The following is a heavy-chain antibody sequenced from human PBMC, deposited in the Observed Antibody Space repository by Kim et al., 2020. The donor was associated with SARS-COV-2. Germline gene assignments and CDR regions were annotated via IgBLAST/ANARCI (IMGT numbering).Heavy chain of an antibody. D-gene: IGHD3-3*01. CDR2: IWYDGSNK. CDR3: ARERGYDFWSGYPKNYFDY. J-gene: IGHJ4*02. V-gene: IGHV3-33*01. Sequence: GGSLRLSCAASGFTFSSYGMHWVRQAPGKGLEWVAVIWYDGSNKYYADSVKGRFTISRDNSKNTLYLQMNSLRAEDSAVYYCARERGYDFWSGYPKNYFDYWGQGTLVTVSS. CDR1: GFTFSSYG.